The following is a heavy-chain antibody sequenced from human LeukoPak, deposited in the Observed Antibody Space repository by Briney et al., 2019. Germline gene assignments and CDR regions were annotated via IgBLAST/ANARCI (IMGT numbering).Heavy chain of an antibody. CDR2: ISSSSTI. CDR3: ARDAVVVAARFYYYYYGMDV. D-gene: IGHD2-15*01. J-gene: IGHJ6*02. CDR1: GFTFSSYS. Sequence: GGSLRLSCAASGFTFSSYSMNWVRQAPGKGLEWVSYISSSSTIYYADSVKGRFTISRDNAKNSLYLQMNSLRAEDTAVYYCARDAVVVAARFYYYYYGMDVWGQGTTVTVSS. V-gene: IGHV3-48*04.